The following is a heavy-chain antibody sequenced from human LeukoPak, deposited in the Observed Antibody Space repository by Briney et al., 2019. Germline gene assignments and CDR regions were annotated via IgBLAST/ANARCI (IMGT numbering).Heavy chain of an antibody. CDR2: IYYSGST. CDR3: ARDRYYYDSSGYSNWFDP. V-gene: IGHV4-59*01. CDR1: GGSISSYY. D-gene: IGHD3-22*01. Sequence: SETLSLTCTVSGGSISSYYWSWIRQPPGKGLEWIGYIYYSGSTNYNPSLKSRVTISVDTSKNQFSLKLSSVTAADTAVYYCARDRYYYDSSGYSNWFDPWGQGTLVTVSS. J-gene: IGHJ5*02.